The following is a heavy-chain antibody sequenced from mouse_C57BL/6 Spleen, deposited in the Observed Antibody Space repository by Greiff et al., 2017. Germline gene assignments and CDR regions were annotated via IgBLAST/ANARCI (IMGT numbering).Heavy chain of an antibody. V-gene: IGHV6-6*01. CDR2: IRNKANNHAT. Sequence: EVKLMESGGGLVQPGGSMKLSCAASGFTFSDAWMDWVRQSPEKGLEWVAEIRNKANNHATYYAESVKGRFTISRDDSKSSVYLQMNSLRAEDTGIYYCTPIYYGNFGYYAMDYWGQGTSVTVSS. CDR3: TPIYYGNFGYYAMDY. D-gene: IGHD2-1*01. CDR1: GFTFSDAW. J-gene: IGHJ4*01.